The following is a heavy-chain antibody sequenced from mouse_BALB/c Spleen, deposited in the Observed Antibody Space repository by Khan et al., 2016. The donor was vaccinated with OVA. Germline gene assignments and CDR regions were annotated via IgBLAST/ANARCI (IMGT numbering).Heavy chain of an antibody. Sequence: IQLVQSGAELVRSGASVKLSCTASGFNIKDYYIHWMKQRPKQGLEWIGWIDPENGDTECAPKFQGKATMTADISSNTAYLLLSSLTSEDTAVYYCSAAKVSLWFASWGQGTLVTVSA. CDR3: SAAKVSLWFAS. V-gene: IGHV14-4*02. D-gene: IGHD2-14*01. CDR1: GFNIKDYY. J-gene: IGHJ3*01. CDR2: IDPENGDT.